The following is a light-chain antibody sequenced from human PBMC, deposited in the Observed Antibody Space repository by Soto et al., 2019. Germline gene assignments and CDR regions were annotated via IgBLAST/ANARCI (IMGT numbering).Light chain of an antibody. CDR2: AAS. J-gene: IGKJ5*01. CDR1: QSISSY. CDR3: DQSYCTLIN. Sequence: DIQMTQSPSSLSASVGDRVTITCRARQSISSYLNWYQQKPGQAPKVLIYAASSLQSGVPSRFSGSGSGAAYSLTFSSLQPEDFETYYGDQSYCTLINFGQGTRLESK. V-gene: IGKV1-39*01.